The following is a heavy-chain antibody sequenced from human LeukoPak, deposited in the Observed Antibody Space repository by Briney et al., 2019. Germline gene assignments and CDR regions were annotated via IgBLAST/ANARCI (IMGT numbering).Heavy chain of an antibody. D-gene: IGHD2-2*01. Sequence: GGSLRLSCAASGFTFSSYGMHWVRQAPGKGLEWVAVIWYDGSNKYYADSVKGRFTISRDNSKNTLYLQMNSLRAEGTAVYYCARDGSPLGYCSSTSCYHWFDPWGQGTLVTVSS. CDR2: IWYDGSNK. CDR1: GFTFSSYG. J-gene: IGHJ5*02. V-gene: IGHV3-33*01. CDR3: ARDGSPLGYCSSTSCYHWFDP.